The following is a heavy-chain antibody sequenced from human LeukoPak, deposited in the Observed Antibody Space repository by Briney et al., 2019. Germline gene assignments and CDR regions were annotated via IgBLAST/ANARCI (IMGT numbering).Heavy chain of an antibody. D-gene: IGHD2-15*01. V-gene: IGHV5-51*01. J-gene: IGHJ4*02. Sequence: GESLKISCKGPGYSFTSYWIGWVRQLPGKGLEWMGIIYPGDSDTRYSPSFQGQVTISADKSISTAYLQWSSLKASDTAMYYCASGRGYCSGGSCYPNGFDYWGQGTLVTVSS. CDR3: ASGRGYCSGGSCYPNGFDY. CDR1: GYSFTSYW. CDR2: IYPGDSDT.